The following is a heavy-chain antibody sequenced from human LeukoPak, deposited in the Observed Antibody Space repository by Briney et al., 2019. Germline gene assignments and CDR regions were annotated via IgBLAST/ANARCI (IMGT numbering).Heavy chain of an antibody. CDR2: IYHSGST. CDR3: ARDGVVGATRGAFDI. V-gene: IGHV4-4*02. D-gene: IGHD1-26*01. Sequence: SETLSLTCAVSGGSISSSNWWSWVRQPPGKGLEWIGEIYHSGSTNYNPSPKSRVTISVDKSKNQFSLKLSSVTAADTAVYYCARDGVVGATRGAFDIWGQGTMVTVSS. J-gene: IGHJ3*02. CDR1: GGSISSSNW.